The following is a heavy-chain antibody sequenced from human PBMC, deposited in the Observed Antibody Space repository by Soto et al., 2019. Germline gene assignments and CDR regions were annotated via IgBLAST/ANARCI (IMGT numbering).Heavy chain of an antibody. D-gene: IGHD3-3*01. CDR3: AKDGDFWSGCMDV. V-gene: IGHV3-23*01. CDR1: GFTFTNYA. Sequence: EVQLLESGGGLLQPGGSLRLSCAASGFTFTNYAMSWVRQAPGKGLEWVSTISNSGGSTQHADSVKGRFTISRDNSKNTLYLQMNSLRAEDTAVYYCAKDGDFWSGCMDVWGQGTTVTVSS. J-gene: IGHJ6*02. CDR2: ISNSGGST.